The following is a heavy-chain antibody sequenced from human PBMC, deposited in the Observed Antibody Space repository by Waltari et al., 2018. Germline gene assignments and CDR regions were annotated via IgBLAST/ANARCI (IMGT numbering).Heavy chain of an antibody. CDR2: INYGGVX. V-gene: IGHV4-34*01. CDR3: ARGSPRXIXSGXVVGPPGDGFHX. CDR1: GGSLRDXF. J-gene: IGHJ3*02. Sequence: QVQQWGXGLXXPSEXLSLTCXVSGGSLRDXFWSWTRQSPGKGLQWIGEINYGGVXNYNPXFKSRXTMSMDTSTNXFSLRLTSVTAADTAVYXCARGSPRXIXSGXVVGPPGDGFHXWGQGTXVTVSS. D-gene: IGHD3-3*02.